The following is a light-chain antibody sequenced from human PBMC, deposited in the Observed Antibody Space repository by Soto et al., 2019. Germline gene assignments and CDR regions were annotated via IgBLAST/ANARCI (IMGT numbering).Light chain of an antibody. CDR2: GKD. V-gene: IGLV1-40*01. Sequence: QSVLTQPPSVSGTPGQRVSISCTGSRSNIGAGYDVHWYFQLPGTAPKLLIIGKDNRPSGVPDRYSVSRSGTSASLAITGLQDEDEDVYYCQCYDNSCGANVLFGGGTKLTVL. J-gene: IGLJ2*01. CDR1: RSNIGAGYD. CDR3: QCYDNSCGANVL.